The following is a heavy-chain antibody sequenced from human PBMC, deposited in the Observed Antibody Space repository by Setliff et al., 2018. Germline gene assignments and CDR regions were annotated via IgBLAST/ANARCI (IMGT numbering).Heavy chain of an antibody. V-gene: IGHV3-23*01. CDR1: GFTFSNHW. Sequence: GGSLRLSCAVSGFTFSNHWMTWVRQAPGKGLEWVSTVSVSGDNTYYTDSVKGRFTTSRDNSKNTLSLQMSSLRTEDTAIYFCAGQGPIFGSGLIPGFDQWGQGTMVTVSS. J-gene: IGHJ4*02. CDR3: AGQGPIFGSGLIPGFDQ. CDR2: VSVSGDNT. D-gene: IGHD3-3*01.